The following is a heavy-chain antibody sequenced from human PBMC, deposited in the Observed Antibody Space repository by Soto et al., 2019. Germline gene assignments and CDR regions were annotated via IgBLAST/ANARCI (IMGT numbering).Heavy chain of an antibody. V-gene: IGHV4-59*01. CDR2: IHYSGST. Sequence: SETLSLTCTVSCGSITSYYWSWIRQPPGQGLQWIGFIHYSGSTKYNPSLESRVTISVDPSQNQLSLKLSSVTAADTAVYYCARESAGSHKNNWFDPWGQGTLVTVSS. CDR3: ARESAGSHKNNWFDP. CDR1: CGSITSYY. J-gene: IGHJ5*02.